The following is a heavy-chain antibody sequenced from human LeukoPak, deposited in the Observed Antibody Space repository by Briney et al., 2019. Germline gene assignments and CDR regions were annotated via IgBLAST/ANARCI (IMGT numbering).Heavy chain of an antibody. CDR3: ARTRYCGSDGGADY. CDR2: INWYGGTT. D-gene: IGHD1-26*01. Sequence: PGVSLRLSCAASGFTFDAYGMTWVRQAPGKGVECVSGINWYGGTTVYADSVKGQFNISRDNAKYSLYLQMSSLRGEDTALYHWARTRYCGSDGGADYWGQGTLVTVSS. CDR1: GFTFDAYG. J-gene: IGHJ4*02. V-gene: IGHV3-20*01.